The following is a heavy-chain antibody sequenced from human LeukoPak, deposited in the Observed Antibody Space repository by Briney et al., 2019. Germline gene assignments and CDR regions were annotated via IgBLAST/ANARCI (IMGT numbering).Heavy chain of an antibody. J-gene: IGHJ6*02. Sequence: GGSLRLSCAASGFTFSSYSMNWVRQAPGKGLEWVSYISSSSSTIYYADSVKGRFTISRDNAKNSLYLQLNSLRAEDTAVYYCARRETKWLPYGMDVWGQGTTVTVSS. CDR3: ARRETKWLPYGMDV. D-gene: IGHD3-22*01. V-gene: IGHV3-48*04. CDR1: GFTFSSYS. CDR2: ISSSSSTI.